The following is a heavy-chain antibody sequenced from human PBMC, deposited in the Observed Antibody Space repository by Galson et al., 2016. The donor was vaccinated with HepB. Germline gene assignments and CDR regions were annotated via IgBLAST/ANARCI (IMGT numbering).Heavy chain of an antibody. Sequence: SLRLSCAASGFTFTSYGMHWVRQAPGKGLQRVATIWYDETNKYYTDSVKGRFTISRDDSKNTVYLQMNSLRVEDTAVYYCAGNDNDDRNAFDIWGQGTMVTVSS. D-gene: IGHD1-1*01. V-gene: IGHV3-33*01. J-gene: IGHJ3*02. CDR1: GFTFTSYG. CDR3: AGNDNDDRNAFDI. CDR2: IWYDETNK.